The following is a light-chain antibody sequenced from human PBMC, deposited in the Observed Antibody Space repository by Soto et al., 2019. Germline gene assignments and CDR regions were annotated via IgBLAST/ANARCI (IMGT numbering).Light chain of an antibody. CDR2: GAS. J-gene: IGKJ1*01. V-gene: IGKV3-15*01. CDR1: QSVSSN. Sequence: EIVMTQSPATLSVSPGERATLSCRASQSVSSNLAWYPQKPGQAPSLLLYGASTRATGIPARFSGSGSGTEFTFTISSLQSEDFAVYYCQQYNIWPRTFGQGTKVEIK. CDR3: QQYNIWPRT.